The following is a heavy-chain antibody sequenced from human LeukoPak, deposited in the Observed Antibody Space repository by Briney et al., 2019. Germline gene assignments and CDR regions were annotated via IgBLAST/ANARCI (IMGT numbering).Heavy chain of an antibody. V-gene: IGHV3-23*01. Sequence: GGSLRLSCAASGFTVSNNYMSWVRQAPGKGLEWVSAITASGGNTYYADSVKGRFTISRENSKDTLYLQVNSLRAEDTAVYYCAKGNGYSYGRYYFDYWGQGTLVTVSS. CDR1: GFTVSNNY. CDR3: AKGNGYSYGRYYFDY. D-gene: IGHD5-18*01. CDR2: ITASGGNT. J-gene: IGHJ4*02.